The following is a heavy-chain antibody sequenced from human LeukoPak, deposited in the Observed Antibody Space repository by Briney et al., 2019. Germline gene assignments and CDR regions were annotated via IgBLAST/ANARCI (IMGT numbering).Heavy chain of an antibody. Sequence: PSETLSLTCAVYGGSFSGYYWSWIRQPPGKGLEWIGEINHSGSTNYNPSLKSRVTISVDTSKNQFSLKLSSVTAADTAVYYCARGFAVYFDYWGQGTLVTVSS. CDR3: ARGFAVYFDY. CDR2: INHSGST. J-gene: IGHJ4*02. CDR1: GGSFSGYY. V-gene: IGHV4-34*01.